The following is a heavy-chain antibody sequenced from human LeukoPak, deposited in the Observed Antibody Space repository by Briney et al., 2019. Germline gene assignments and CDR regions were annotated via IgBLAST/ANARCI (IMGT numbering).Heavy chain of an antibody. D-gene: IGHD3-9*01. Sequence: PGGSLRLSCATSGFTFTDYPMNWVRQAPGKGLEWVSNIRTTAEGADYAYYADSVKGRVTISRDDAKNTLYLHMNSPRDDDTAVYYCATDQRYAFDYWGQGILVTVSS. CDR1: GFTFTDYP. J-gene: IGHJ4*02. CDR2: IRTTAEGADYA. CDR3: ATDQRYAFDY. V-gene: IGHV3-48*02.